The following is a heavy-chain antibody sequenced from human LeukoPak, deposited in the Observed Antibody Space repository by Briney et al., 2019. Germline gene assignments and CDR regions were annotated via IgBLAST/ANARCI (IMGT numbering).Heavy chain of an antibody. CDR3: ARHPLKPYVSDWFDP. V-gene: IGHV4-59*08. Sequence: SETLSLTCTVSGGSISSYYWSWIRQPPGKGLEWIGYIDNSGSTFYNPSLKSRVTLSADTSKNQFSLKLSSVTAADTAVYYCARHPLKPYVSDWFDPWGQGTLVTVSS. J-gene: IGHJ5*02. D-gene: IGHD3-10*02. CDR2: IDNSGST. CDR1: GGSISSYY.